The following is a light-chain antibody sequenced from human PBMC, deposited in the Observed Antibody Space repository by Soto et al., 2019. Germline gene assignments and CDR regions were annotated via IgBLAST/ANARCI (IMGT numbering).Light chain of an antibody. V-gene: IGKV3-11*01. CDR2: DAS. CDR3: QQRSSWPLT. Sequence: EIVLTQSPATLSLSPGEGATLSCRASQSVSSYLAWYQQKPGQAPRLLIYDASNRATGIPARFSGSGSGTDFTLTISGLEPEDFAVYYCQQRSSWPLTFGGGTKVDIK. CDR1: QSVSSY. J-gene: IGKJ4*01.